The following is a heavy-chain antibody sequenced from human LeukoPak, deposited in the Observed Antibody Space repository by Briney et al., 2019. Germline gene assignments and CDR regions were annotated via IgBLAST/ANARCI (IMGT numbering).Heavy chain of an antibody. D-gene: IGHD3-22*01. Sequence: GGSLRLSCAASGFTFSGYGMHWVRQAPGKGLEWVAVIWYDGSNKYYADSVKGRFTISRDNSKNTLYLQMNSLRAEDTAVYYCALGDSSGHTKVSDAFDIWGQGTMVTVSS. J-gene: IGHJ3*02. V-gene: IGHV3-33*01. CDR3: ALGDSSGHTKVSDAFDI. CDR2: IWYDGSNK. CDR1: GFTFSGYG.